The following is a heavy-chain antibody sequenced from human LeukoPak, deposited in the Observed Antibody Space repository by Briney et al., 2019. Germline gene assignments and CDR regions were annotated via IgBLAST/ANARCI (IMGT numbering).Heavy chain of an antibody. J-gene: IGHJ3*02. Sequence: ASVKVSCKASGYTFTNYGISLVRQAPGDRLEWIGWISTYNGNTDYPQRLQGKVTMTTDTSTITVYIELRALGSDYTAVYYCARAGGWARGDYKGDSIHIWGEGTMVTVYS. D-gene: IGHD6-19*01. CDR1: GYTFTNYG. V-gene: IGHV1-18*01. CDR2: ISTYNGNT. CDR3: ARAGGWARGDYKGDSIHI.